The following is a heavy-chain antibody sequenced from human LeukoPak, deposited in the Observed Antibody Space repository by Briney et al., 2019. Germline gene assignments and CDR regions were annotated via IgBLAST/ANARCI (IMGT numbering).Heavy chain of an antibody. CDR1: GFTLSNYW. V-gene: IGHV3-7*01. Sequence: GGSLRLSCAASGFTLSNYWMSWVRQAPGKGLEWVANIKQDGSKLSYVDSVKGRLTVSRDNAKNSLYLQMNSLRAEDTAVYYCARWEARDTWVYDCWGQGTLVTVSS. CDR3: ARWEARDTWVYDC. D-gene: IGHD1-26*01. CDR2: IKQDGSKL. J-gene: IGHJ4*02.